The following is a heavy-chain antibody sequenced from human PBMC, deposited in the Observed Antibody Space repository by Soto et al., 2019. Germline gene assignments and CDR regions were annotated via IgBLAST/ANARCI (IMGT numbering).Heavy chain of an antibody. J-gene: IGHJ4*02. Sequence: PGGSLRLSCAASGFTFSSYGMHWVRQAPGKGLEWVAVIWYDGSNKYYADSVKGRFTISRDNSKNTLHLQMNSLRAEDTAVYYCARDQQWLVRFYFDFWGQGTMVTVYS. V-gene: IGHV3-33*01. CDR1: GFTFSSYG. CDR3: ARDQQWLVRFYFDF. CDR2: IWYDGSNK. D-gene: IGHD6-19*01.